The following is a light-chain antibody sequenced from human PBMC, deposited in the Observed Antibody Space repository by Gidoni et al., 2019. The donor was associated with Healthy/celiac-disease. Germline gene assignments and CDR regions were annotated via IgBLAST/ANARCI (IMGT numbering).Light chain of an antibody. Sequence: EIVMTQSPLSLPVTPGEPASISCRSSQILLHSNGYNYLDWYLQKPGKSPKLMIYWGSNRASGVPDRFSGSGSGTDFTLKISRVEAEDFGVYHCIQALQIPWTFGQGTKVEIK. V-gene: IGKV2-28*01. J-gene: IGKJ1*01. CDR2: WGS. CDR3: IQALQIPWT. CDR1: QILLHSNGYNY.